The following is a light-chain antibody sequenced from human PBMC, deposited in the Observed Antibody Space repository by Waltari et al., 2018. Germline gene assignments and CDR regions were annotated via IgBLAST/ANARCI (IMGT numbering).Light chain of an antibody. V-gene: IGLV3-21*02. CDR3: QVWDSGSKHYV. Sequence: SYELTQPPSVSVAPGQTARITCDGDKIGSKNVHWYQHKPGQAPVLVVYDDGDRPSGIPERFSGSNSGNTAALTISRVDAGDEAEYYCQVWDSGSKHYVFGTVTKVTVL. CDR2: DDG. J-gene: IGLJ1*01. CDR1: KIGSKN.